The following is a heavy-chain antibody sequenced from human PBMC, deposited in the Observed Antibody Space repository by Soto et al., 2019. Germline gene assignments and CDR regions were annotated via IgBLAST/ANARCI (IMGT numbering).Heavy chain of an antibody. CDR2: IGTAGDT. Sequence: GGSLRLSCAASGFTFSSYDMHWVRQATGKGLEWVSAIGTAGDTYYPGSVKGRFTISRENAKNSLYLQMNSLRAGDTAVYYCARAIDYDILTRYPTSTDYWGQGTLVTVSS. V-gene: IGHV3-13*04. CDR1: GFTFSSYD. CDR3: ARAIDYDILTRYPTSTDY. J-gene: IGHJ4*02. D-gene: IGHD3-9*01.